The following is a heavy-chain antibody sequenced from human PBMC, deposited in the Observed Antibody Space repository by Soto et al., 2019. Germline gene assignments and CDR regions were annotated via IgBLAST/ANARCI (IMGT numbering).Heavy chain of an antibody. Sequence: QVQLQESGPGLVKPSDTLSLTCAVSGYSISSSNWWGWIRQPPGKGLEWLGNIYDSGTTYYNPSLKSRVTMSVDTSHNQFSLKLTSVTAVDTAVYYCARREIQGPIDYWGQGTLVTVSS. J-gene: IGHJ4*02. CDR3: ARREIQGPIDY. CDR2: IYDSGTT. D-gene: IGHD1-26*01. CDR1: GYSISSSNW. V-gene: IGHV4-28*01.